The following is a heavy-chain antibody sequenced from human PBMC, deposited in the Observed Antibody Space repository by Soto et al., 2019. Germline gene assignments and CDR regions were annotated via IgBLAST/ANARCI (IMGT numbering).Heavy chain of an antibody. J-gene: IGHJ6*03. CDR1: GFTFSSYA. D-gene: IGHD2-2*01. V-gene: IGHV3-23*01. Sequence: GGSLRLSCAASGFTFSSYAMSWVRQAPGKGLEWVSAISGSGGSTYYADSVKGRFTISRDNSKNTLYLQMNSLRAEDTAVYYCAKDRSVRGYCSSTSCPYYYYYMDVWGKGTTVTVSS. CDR3: AKDRSVRGYCSSTSCPYYYYYMDV. CDR2: ISGSGGST.